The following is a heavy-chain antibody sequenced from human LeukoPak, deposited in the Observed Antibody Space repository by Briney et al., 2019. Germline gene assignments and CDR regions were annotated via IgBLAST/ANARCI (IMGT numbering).Heavy chain of an antibody. J-gene: IGHJ4*02. CDR2: ISGSGGKI. CDR3: AKDRPLSVPVAGTGNFDY. V-gene: IGHV3-23*01. Sequence: PGGSLRLSCAASGFTFSSYAMSWVRQTPGKGLEWVSAISGSGGKIQYADAVKGRFTISRDNSKNTVFLKVNSLRAEDSAVYYCAKDRPLSVPVAGTGNFDYWGQGTLVIVSS. CDR1: GFTFSSYA. D-gene: IGHD6-19*01.